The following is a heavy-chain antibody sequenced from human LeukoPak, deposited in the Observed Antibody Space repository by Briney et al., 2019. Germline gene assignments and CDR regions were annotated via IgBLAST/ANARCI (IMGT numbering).Heavy chain of an antibody. D-gene: IGHD2-2*01. CDR1: GGSISSYY. J-gene: IGHJ4*02. CDR2: IYTSGST. V-gene: IGHV4-4*07. CDR3: ARGRIRWSGPAAMSRFDY. Sequence: SETLSLTCTVSGGSISSYYWSWIRQPAGKGLEWIGRIYTSGSTNYNPSLKSRVTISVDTSKNQFSLKLSSVTAADTAVYYCARGRIRWSGPAAMSRFDYWGQGTLVTVSS.